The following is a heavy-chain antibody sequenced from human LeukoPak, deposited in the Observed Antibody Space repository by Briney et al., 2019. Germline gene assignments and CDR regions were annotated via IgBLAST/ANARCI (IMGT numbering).Heavy chain of an antibody. CDR2: ISAYNGNT. CDR3: ARGMGYYYDSSGYWNYYYYMDV. CDR1: GYTFTGYY. Sequence: ASVKVSCKASGYTFTGYYMHWVRQAPGQGLEWMGWISAYNGNTNYAQKLQGRVTMTTDTSTSTAYMELRSLRSDDTAVYYCARGMGYYYDSSGYWNYYYYMDVWGKGTTVTVSS. J-gene: IGHJ6*03. D-gene: IGHD3-22*01. V-gene: IGHV1-18*04.